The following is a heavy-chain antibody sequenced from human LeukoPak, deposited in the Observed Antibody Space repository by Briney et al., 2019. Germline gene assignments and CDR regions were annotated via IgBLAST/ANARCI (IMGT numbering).Heavy chain of an antibody. J-gene: IGHJ6*02. Sequence: SGRSLRLSCAASDYGMHWVRQAQGKGLEGVAVISYDESDKYYADSEKGRFTISRDNSKNTLYLQMNSLRPEDTAVYYCAKGVVAATNAAYYGMDVWGQGTTVTVSS. CDR3: AKGVVAATNAAYYGMDV. CDR1: DYG. CDR2: ISYDESDK. V-gene: IGHV3-30*18. D-gene: IGHD2-15*01.